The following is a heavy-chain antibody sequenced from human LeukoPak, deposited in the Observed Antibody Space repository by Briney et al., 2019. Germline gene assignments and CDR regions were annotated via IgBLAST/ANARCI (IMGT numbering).Heavy chain of an antibody. D-gene: IGHD2-15*01. Sequence: GGSLRLSCAASGFTFSSYPIHWVRQAPGKGLEYVSAISSNGGNTYYADSVRGRFTISRDNPENTVYLQMGSLRAEDMAVYYCAREVVEGFTRRFDYWGQGALVTVSS. CDR1: GFTFSSYP. V-gene: IGHV3-64*02. CDR2: ISSNGGNT. CDR3: AREVVEGFTRRFDY. J-gene: IGHJ4*02.